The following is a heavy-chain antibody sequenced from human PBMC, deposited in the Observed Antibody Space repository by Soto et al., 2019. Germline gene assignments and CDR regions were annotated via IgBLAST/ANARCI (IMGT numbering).Heavy chain of an antibody. CDR3: ARALLLWFGELTGWFDP. V-gene: IGHV6-1*01. CDR2: TYYRSKWYN. D-gene: IGHD3-10*01. J-gene: IGHJ5*02. CDR1: GDSVSSNSAA. Sequence: SQTLSLTCAISGDSVSSNSAAWNWIRQSPSRGLEWLGRTYYRSKWYNDYAVSVKSRITINPDTSKNQFSLQLNSVTPEDTAVYYCARALLLWFGELTGWFDPWGQGTLVTSPQ.